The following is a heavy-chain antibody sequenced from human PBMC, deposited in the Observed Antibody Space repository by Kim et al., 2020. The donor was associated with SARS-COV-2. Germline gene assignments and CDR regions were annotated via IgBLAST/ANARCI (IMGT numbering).Heavy chain of an antibody. Sequence: SETLSLTCTVSGGSISSSSYYWGWIRQPPGKGLEWIGSIYYSGSTYYNPSLKSRVTISVDTSKNQFSLKLSSVTAADTAVYYCARVAGSSGYYAVYWGQGTLVTVSS. CDR1: GGSISSSSYY. CDR3: ARVAGSSGYYAVY. D-gene: IGHD3-22*01. J-gene: IGHJ4*02. V-gene: IGHV4-39*07. CDR2: IYYSGST.